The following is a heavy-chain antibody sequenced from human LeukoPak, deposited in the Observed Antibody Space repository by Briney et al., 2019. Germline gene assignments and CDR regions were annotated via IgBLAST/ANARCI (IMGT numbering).Heavy chain of an antibody. Sequence: PGGSLRLSCAASGFTFSSYSMNWVRQAPGKGLEWVSYISSSSSTIYYADSVKGRFTISRDNAKNSLYLQMNSLRAEDTAVYYCARDLHDSSGYYFGDYWGQGTLVTVSS. J-gene: IGHJ4*02. CDR2: ISSSSSTI. CDR3: ARDLHDSSGYYFGDY. CDR1: GFTFSSYS. V-gene: IGHV3-48*04. D-gene: IGHD3-22*01.